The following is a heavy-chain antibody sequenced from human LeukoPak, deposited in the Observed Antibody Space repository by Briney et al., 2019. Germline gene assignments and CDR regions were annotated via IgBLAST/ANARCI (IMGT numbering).Heavy chain of an antibody. CDR1: GFTFSTHW. D-gene: IGHD3-10*01. CDR3: ASLLTPYHGSGGGGVDV. CDR2: ISGDGSMT. Sequence: GSLRLSCAASGFTFSTHWMYWVRQAPGKELVWVSRISGDGSMTSYADSVKGRFTISRDNAKGTLFLQMTSLRVEDTAVYSCASLLTPYHGSGGGGVDVWGQGTTVTVSS. V-gene: IGHV3-74*01. J-gene: IGHJ6*02.